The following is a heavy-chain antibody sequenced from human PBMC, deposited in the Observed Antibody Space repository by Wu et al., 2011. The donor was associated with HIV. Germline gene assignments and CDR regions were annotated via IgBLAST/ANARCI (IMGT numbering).Heavy chain of an antibody. D-gene: IGHD4-17*01. CDR3: ARDYGDYGGAFDI. Sequence: QGQLVQSGGEVKKPGASVKVSCKASGYTFTSYYMHWVRQAPGQGLEWMGIINPSGGTTSYAQKFQGRVTMTRDTSTSTVYMDLSSLRSEDTAVYYCARDYGDYGGAFDIWGQGTRVTVSS. V-gene: IGHV1-46*01. CDR2: INPSGGTT. J-gene: IGHJ3*02. CDR1: GYTFTSYY.